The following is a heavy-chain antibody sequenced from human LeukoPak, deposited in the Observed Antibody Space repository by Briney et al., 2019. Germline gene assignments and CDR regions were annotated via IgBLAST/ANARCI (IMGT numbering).Heavy chain of an antibody. J-gene: IGHJ5*02. CDR2: IWHDGSKK. CDR3: ARGYSGVAGNPNWFDP. V-gene: IGHV3-33*02. CDR1: GFIFSSNA. D-gene: IGHD4-23*01. Sequence: PGRSLRLSCAASGFIFSSNAMHWVRQAPGKGLEWVAVIWHDGSKKYYGDSAKDRFTISRDNSKNTLFLEVNSLRVKDTAVYYCARGYSGVAGNPNWFDPWGQGTLVTVSS.